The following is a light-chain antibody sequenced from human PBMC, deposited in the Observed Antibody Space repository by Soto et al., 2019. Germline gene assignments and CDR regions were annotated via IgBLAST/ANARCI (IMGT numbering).Light chain of an antibody. J-gene: IGLJ2*01. CDR2: EVS. Sequence: QAVVTQPPSASGSPGQSVTISCTGTSSDVGGYNYVSWYQQHPGKAPKLMIYEVSKRPSGVPDHFSGSKSGNTASLTVSGLQAEDEADYYCSSYAGSNNWVFGGGTKLTVL. V-gene: IGLV2-8*01. CDR1: SSDVGGYNY. CDR3: SSYAGSNNWV.